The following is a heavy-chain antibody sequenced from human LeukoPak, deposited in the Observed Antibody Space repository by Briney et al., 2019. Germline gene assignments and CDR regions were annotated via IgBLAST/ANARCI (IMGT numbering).Heavy chain of an antibody. D-gene: IGHD3-22*01. V-gene: IGHV3-74*01. Sequence: PGGSLRLSCAASGFSFSSYWMHWVRQAPGKGLVWVSYVHSDGRSTSYADSVKGRFTISRDNARNTVYLQMNSLRAEDTALYYCARAMLDSSGRDYWGQGTLVTVSS. CDR3: ARAMLDSSGRDY. CDR1: GFSFSSYW. CDR2: VHSDGRST. J-gene: IGHJ4*02.